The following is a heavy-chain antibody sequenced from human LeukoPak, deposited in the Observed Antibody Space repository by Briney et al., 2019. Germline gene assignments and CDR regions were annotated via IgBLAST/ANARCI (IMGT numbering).Heavy chain of an antibody. CDR2: IYYSGST. Sequence: SETLSLTCTVSGGSIDSYYWSWIRQPPGKGLEWIAYIYYSGSTNYNPSLKSRVTISVDTSKNQLSLKLSSVTAADTAVYYCARHSFGRGYNYPDFDYWGQGTLVTVSS. CDR3: ARHSFGRGYNYPDFDY. D-gene: IGHD5-18*01. CDR1: GGSIDSYY. J-gene: IGHJ4*02. V-gene: IGHV4-59*08.